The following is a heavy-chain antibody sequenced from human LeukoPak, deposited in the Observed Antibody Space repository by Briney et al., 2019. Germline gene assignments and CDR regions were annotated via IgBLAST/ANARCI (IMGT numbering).Heavy chain of an antibody. J-gene: IGHJ5*02. CDR3: ARGTGSWLRLTRWFYP. V-gene: IGHV1-8*01. Sequence: ASVKVSCKASGYTFTNYDINWVRQATGQGLEWMGWMNPNSGNTDYAQKFQGRVTMTRNTSISTAYMELSSLVSEDTAVYYCARGTGSWLRLTRWFYPWGQGTLVTVSS. D-gene: IGHD5-12*01. CDR1: GYTFTNYD. CDR2: MNPNSGNT.